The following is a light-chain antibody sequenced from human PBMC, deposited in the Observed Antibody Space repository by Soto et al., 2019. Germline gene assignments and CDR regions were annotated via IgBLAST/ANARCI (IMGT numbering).Light chain of an antibody. Sequence: EIVMTQSPATLSVSPGETATLSCRASQSVSSNLAWYQQKPGQAPRLLIYVASTRATGIPARFTGSGSGTEFTLTISSLQSEDFAVYYGQQYINWPRTFGQGTKLEIK. J-gene: IGKJ2*01. CDR2: VAS. V-gene: IGKV3-15*01. CDR1: QSVSSN. CDR3: QQYINWPRT.